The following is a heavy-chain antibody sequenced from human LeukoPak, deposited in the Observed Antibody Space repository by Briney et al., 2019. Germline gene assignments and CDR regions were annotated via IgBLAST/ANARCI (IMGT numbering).Heavy chain of an antibody. J-gene: IGHJ5*02. V-gene: IGHV1-24*01. CDR3: ATLPGFGDHWFDP. Sequence: RASVKVSCKVSGYTLTELSMHWVRQAPGKGLEWMGGFDPEDGETIYAQKFQGRVTMTEDTSTDTAYMELSSLRSEDTAVYYCATLPGFGDHWFDPWGQGTLVTVSS. CDR1: GYTLTELS. CDR2: FDPEDGET. D-gene: IGHD3-10*01.